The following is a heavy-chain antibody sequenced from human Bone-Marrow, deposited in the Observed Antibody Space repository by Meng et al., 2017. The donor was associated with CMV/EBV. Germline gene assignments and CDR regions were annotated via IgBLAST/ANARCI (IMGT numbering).Heavy chain of an antibody. CDR3: ATLQHLTMVVTPYWQFDL. CDR2: IYHSGST. CDR1: GGSISSSNG. D-gene: IGHD4-23*01. J-gene: IGHJ2*01. Sequence: SETLSLTCAVSGGSISSSNGWSWDRQPPGKGLEWIGEIYHSGSTNYNPSLKSRVTISVDKSKNQFSLKLSSVTAADTAVYYCATLQHLTMVVTPYWQFDLWGRGTLVTVSS. V-gene: IGHV4-4*02.